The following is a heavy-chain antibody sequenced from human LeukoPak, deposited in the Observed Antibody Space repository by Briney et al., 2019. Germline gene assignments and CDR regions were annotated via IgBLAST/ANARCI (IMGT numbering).Heavy chain of an antibody. V-gene: IGHV3-53*01. CDR2: IYSGGST. D-gene: IGHD5-24*01. Sequence: GGSLRLSCAASGFTVSSNYMSWVRQAPGKGLEWVSVIYSGGSTYYADSVKGRFTISRDNSKNTLYLQMNSLRAEDTAVYYCARVALRWLQFTEFDCWGQGTLVTVSS. J-gene: IGHJ4*02. CDR1: GFTVSSNY. CDR3: ARVALRWLQFTEFDC.